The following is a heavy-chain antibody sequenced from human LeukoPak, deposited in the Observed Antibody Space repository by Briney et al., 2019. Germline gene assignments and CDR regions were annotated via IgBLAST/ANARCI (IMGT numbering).Heavy chain of an antibody. J-gene: IGHJ4*02. CDR1: GGSISSYY. CDR3: ATTNNDSSGYYFDY. D-gene: IGHD3-22*01. Sequence: SETLSLTCTVSGGSISSYYWSWIRQPPGKGLEWIGYIYYSGSTNYNPSLKSRVTISVDTSKNQFSLKLSSVTAADTAVYYCATTNNDSSGYYFDYWAREPWSPSPQ. V-gene: IGHV4-59*08. CDR2: IYYSGST.